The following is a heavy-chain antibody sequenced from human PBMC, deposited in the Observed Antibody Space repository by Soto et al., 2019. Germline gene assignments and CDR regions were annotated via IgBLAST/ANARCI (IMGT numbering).Heavy chain of an antibody. CDR2: VSHDGRNT. J-gene: IGHJ4*02. CDR3: AKGGRQWLVTSDFNY. CDR1: GFTFSDYA. Sequence: VQLVESGGGVVQPGRSLRLSCAASGFTFSDYAMHWVRQAPGKGLEWVAVVSHDGRNTHYADSVKGRFTISRDSSKNTGPPEMTSLRAEDTAVYYCAKGGRQWLVTSDFNYWGQGALVTVSS. V-gene: IGHV3-30*18. D-gene: IGHD6-19*01.